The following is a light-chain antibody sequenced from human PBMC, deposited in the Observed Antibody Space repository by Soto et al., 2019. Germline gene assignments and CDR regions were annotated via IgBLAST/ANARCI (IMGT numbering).Light chain of an antibody. CDR1: QNIRRY. Sequence: DIQMTQSPSSLSASVGDRVTITCRASQNIRRYLNWYQQKQGKAPKLLIYATSSLQSGVPSRFSGSGSGADFTLTISSLQPEDFATYYCRQTSNIPFTFGGGTKVEN. J-gene: IGKJ4*01. CDR2: ATS. CDR3: RQTSNIPFT. V-gene: IGKV1-39*01.